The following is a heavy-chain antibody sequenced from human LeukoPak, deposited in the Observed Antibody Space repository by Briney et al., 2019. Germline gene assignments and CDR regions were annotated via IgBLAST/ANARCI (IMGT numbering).Heavy chain of an antibody. V-gene: IGHV1-69*13. CDR2: IIPIFGTT. Sequence: SVKVSCKTSGGTFSSYTITWVRQAPGEGLEWMGGIIPIFGTTNYAQKFQGRVTITADESTSTAYMELSSLRSEDTAVYYCARGWQLGGDLGDAFDIWGQGTMVTVSS. D-gene: IGHD2-21*01. CDR3: ARGWQLGGDLGDAFDI. J-gene: IGHJ3*02. CDR1: GGTFSSYT.